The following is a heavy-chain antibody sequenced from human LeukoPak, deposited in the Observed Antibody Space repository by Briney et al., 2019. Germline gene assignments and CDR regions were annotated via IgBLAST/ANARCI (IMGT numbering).Heavy chain of an antibody. J-gene: IGHJ4*02. CDR2: IYYSGTT. V-gene: IGHV4-39*07. D-gene: IGHD1-26*01. Sequence: SETLSLTCTVSGGSISSSSYNWGWIRQPPGKGLEWIASIYYSGTTYYNPSLKSRVTISVDTSKNQFSLNLSSVTAADTAVYYCARDVGATPGYFDYWGQGTLVTVSS. CDR3: ARDVGATPGYFDY. CDR1: GGSISSSSYN.